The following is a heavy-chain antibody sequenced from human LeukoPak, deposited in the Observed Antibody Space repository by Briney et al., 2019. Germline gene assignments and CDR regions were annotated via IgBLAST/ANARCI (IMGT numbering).Heavy chain of an antibody. CDR1: GYTFTGYY. V-gene: IGHV1-2*02. CDR3: ARVATRSDSSGYYALGY. J-gene: IGHJ4*02. D-gene: IGHD3-22*01. Sequence: ASVKVSCKASGYTFTGYYMHWVRQAPGQGLEWMGWINPNSGGANYAQKFQGRVTMTRDTSISTAYMGLSRLRSDDTAVYYCARVATRSDSSGYYALGYWGQGTLVTVSS. CDR2: INPNSGGA.